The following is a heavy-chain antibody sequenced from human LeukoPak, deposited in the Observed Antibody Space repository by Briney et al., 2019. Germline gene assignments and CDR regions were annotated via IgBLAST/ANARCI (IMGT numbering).Heavy chain of an antibody. V-gene: IGHV3-53*04. D-gene: IGHD2-8*01. CDR2: IYSGGST. J-gene: IGHJ4*02. Sequence: GGSLRLSCAVSGFTVSSNYMSWVRQPPGKGLEWVSVIYSGGSTYYADSAKGRFTISRHDSRDTLYLQMNSLRVEDTAVYYCTRDLSGVNPFDYWGQGTLVTVSS. CDR3: TRDLSGVNPFDY. CDR1: GFTVSSNY.